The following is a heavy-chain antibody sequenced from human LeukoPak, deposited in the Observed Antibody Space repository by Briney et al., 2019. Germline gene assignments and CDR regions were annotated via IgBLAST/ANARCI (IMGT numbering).Heavy chain of an antibody. CDR3: ARDQEGFDY. V-gene: IGHV1-46*01. J-gene: IGHJ4*02. CDR2: IYPRGGST. Sequence: GASVKVSCKASGYTFTSNYIHWVRQAPGQGLEWMGMIYPRGGSTSYAQKFQGRVTVTRDTSTSTVHMELSGPRSEDTAVYYCARDQEGFDYWGQGTLVTVSS. CDR1: GYTFTSNY.